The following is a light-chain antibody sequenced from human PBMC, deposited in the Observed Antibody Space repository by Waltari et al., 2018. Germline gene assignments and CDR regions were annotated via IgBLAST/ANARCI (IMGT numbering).Light chain of an antibody. V-gene: IGKV3-20*01. Sequence: DIVLTQSPGTLSLSPGERASLSCRASQSVSSGYLAGYQQKAGQAPRLLIYSVSSRATGIPDRFSGSGSGTDFTLSISRLEPEDFAVYYCHQYGSPGWTFGQGTKVEIK. CDR2: SVS. CDR1: QSVSSGY. CDR3: HQYGSPGWT. J-gene: IGKJ1*01.